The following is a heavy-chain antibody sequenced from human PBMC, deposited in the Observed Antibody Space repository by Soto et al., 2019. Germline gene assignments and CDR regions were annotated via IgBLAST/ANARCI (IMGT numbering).Heavy chain of an antibody. D-gene: IGHD3-9*01. J-gene: IGHJ4*02. CDR3: AKDPYDILTGSYYDF. V-gene: IGHV3-23*01. CDR2: ISGSGGST. CDR1: GFTFSSYA. Sequence: EVQLLESGGGLVQPGGSLRLSCAASGFTFSSYAMSWVRQAPGKGLEWVSAISGSGGSTYYADSVKGRFTISRDNSKNTLYLQMNRLRAEDTAVYYCAKDPYDILTGSYYDFWGQGTLVTVSS.